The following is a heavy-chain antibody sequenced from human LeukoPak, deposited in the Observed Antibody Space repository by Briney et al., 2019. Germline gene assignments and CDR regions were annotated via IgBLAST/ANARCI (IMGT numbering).Heavy chain of an antibody. J-gene: IGHJ4*02. CDR1: GGSISSYY. D-gene: IGHD3-10*01. Sequence: SETLSLTCTVSGGSISSYYWSWIRQPAGKGLEWIGRIYTSGSTNYNPSLKSRVTISVDTSKNQFSLKLSSVTAADTAVYYCARLAEYGSGSYYHDYWGQGTLVTVSS. CDR2: IYTSGST. CDR3: ARLAEYGSGSYYHDY. V-gene: IGHV4-4*07.